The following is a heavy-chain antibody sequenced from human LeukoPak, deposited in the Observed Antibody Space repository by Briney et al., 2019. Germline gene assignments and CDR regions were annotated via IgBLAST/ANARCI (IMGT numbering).Heavy chain of an antibody. Sequence: GGSLRLSCAASGFTFSDYYMSWIRQAPGKGLEWVSYITGGGSATYYADSVKGRFTISRDNAKKSLFLQMNSLRAEDTAVYYCAREGWELLRAFDIWGQGTMVTVSS. CDR1: GFTFSDYY. CDR2: ITGGGSAT. CDR3: AREGWELLRAFDI. J-gene: IGHJ3*02. V-gene: IGHV3-11*01. D-gene: IGHD1-26*01.